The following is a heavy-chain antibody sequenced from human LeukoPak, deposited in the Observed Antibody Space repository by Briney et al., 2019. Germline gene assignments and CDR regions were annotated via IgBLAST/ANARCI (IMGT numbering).Heavy chain of an antibody. V-gene: IGHV3-74*01. CDR2: INSDGSST. CDR1: GFTFSSYW. CDR3: AKDVLPPNTFDY. J-gene: IGHJ4*02. Sequence: GGSLRLSCAASGFTFSSYWMHWVRQAPGKGLVWVSRINSDGSSTTYADSVKGRFTISRDNAKNTLYLQMNSLRAEDTAVYYCAKDVLPPNTFDYWGQGTLVTVSS.